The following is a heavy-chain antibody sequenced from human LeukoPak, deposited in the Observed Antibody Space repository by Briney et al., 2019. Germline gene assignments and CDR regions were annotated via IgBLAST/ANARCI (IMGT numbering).Heavy chain of an antibody. D-gene: IGHD3-22*01. V-gene: IGHV4-30-4*01. CDR1: GGSISSGDYY. Sequence: PSETLSLTCTVSGGSISSGDYYWSWIRQPPGKGLEWIGYIYYSGSTYYNPSLKSRVTISVYTSKNQFSLKLSSVTAADTAVYYCAREGRGYYDSSGYSCDAFDIWGQGTMVTVSS. CDR3: AREGRGYYDSSGYSCDAFDI. CDR2: IYYSGST. J-gene: IGHJ3*02.